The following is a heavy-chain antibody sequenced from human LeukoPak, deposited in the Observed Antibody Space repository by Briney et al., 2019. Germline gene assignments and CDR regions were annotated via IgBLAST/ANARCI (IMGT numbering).Heavy chain of an antibody. J-gene: IGHJ4*02. V-gene: IGHV3-23*01. CDR1: GFTFNNYV. D-gene: IGHD1-26*01. CDR3: AKDRSIGTYYTFDH. Sequence: PGGSLRLSCAASGFTFNNYVMTWVRQAPGEGLEWVSSISASAAMTYYADSVRGRFTFSRDNSNNTLYLQMSSLTAADTAVYYCAKDRSIGTYYTFDHWGQGTLVTVSS. CDR2: ISASAAMT.